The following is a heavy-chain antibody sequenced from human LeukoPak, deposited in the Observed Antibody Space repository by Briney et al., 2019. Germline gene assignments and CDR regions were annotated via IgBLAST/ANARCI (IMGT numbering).Heavy chain of an antibody. D-gene: IGHD4-17*01. CDR3: AKTPVPSRSYGDFYYDY. CDR2: ISGSGGST. CDR1: GFTFSSYA. J-gene: IGHJ4*02. V-gene: IGHV3-23*01. Sequence: GGSLRLSCAASGFTFSSYAMSWVRQAPGKGLEWVSAISGSGGSTYYADSVKGRFTISRDNSKNTLYLQMNSLRAEDTAVYYCAKTPVPSRSYGDFYYDYWGQGTLVTVSS.